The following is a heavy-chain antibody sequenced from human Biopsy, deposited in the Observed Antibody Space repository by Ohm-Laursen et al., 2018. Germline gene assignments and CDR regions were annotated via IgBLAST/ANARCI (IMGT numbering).Heavy chain of an antibody. Sequence: SLRLSCAASGFTVSRNYMNWVRQAPGKGLEWVSAITVSADTTYYADPVRGRFTVSRDNSQNTLYLQMNSLRAEDTAIYYCAKGRVGNSGSLDIWGHGTMVTVSS. J-gene: IGHJ3*02. CDR2: ITVSADTT. CDR3: AKGRVGNSGSLDI. D-gene: IGHD1-1*01. V-gene: IGHV3-23*01. CDR1: GFTVSRNY.